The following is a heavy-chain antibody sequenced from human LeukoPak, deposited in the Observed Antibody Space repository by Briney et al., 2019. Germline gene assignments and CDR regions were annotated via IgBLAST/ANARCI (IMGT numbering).Heavy chain of an antibody. CDR3: ARGLRLSSVSAFDI. V-gene: IGHV3-11*04. J-gene: IGHJ3*02. CDR2: ISSSGSTI. Sequence: GGSLRPSCAASGFTFSDYYMSWIRQAPGKGLEWVSYISSSGSTIYYADSVKGRFTISRDNAKNSLYLQMNSLRAEDTAVYYCARGLRLSSVSAFDIWGQGTMVTVPS. D-gene: IGHD6-6*01. CDR1: GFTFSDYY.